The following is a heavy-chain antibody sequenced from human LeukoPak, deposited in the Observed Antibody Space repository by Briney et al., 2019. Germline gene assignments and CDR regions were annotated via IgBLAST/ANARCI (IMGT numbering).Heavy chain of an antibody. CDR3: VRGAFRGYYMDV. CDR2: INTDGTTT. CDR1: GFTFSSHW. D-gene: IGHD3-16*01. J-gene: IGHJ6*03. V-gene: IGHV3-74*01. Sequence: GGSLRLSCAASGFTFSSHWMHWVRQAPGKGLVWVSRINTDGTTTNYADSVKGRFTIPRDNAKNTPYLLMNSLRIEDTAVYYCVRGAFRGYYMDVWGKGTTVIVSS.